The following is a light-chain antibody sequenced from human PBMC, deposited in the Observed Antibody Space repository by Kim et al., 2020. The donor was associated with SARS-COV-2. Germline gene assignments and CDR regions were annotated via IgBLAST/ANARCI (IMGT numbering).Light chain of an antibody. Sequence: VALGQTARITCQGDSLRSYYATWYQQKPGQAPILVIYGKNNRPSGIPDRFSGSSSGNTASLTITGTQADDEADYYCNSRDSNDNVVFGGGTKLTVL. CDR1: SLRSYY. CDR2: GKN. V-gene: IGLV3-19*01. J-gene: IGLJ2*01. CDR3: NSRDSNDNVV.